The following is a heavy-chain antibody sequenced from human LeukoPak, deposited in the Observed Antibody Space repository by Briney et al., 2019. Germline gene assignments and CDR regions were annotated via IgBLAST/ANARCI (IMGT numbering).Heavy chain of an antibody. CDR3: AKPYSSGWYTGFDN. V-gene: IGHV3-53*01. CDR1: GFTVSRNY. J-gene: IGHJ4*02. D-gene: IGHD6-19*01. Sequence: GGSLRLSCAASGFTVSRNYMSWVRQAPGKGLEWVSVIYSGGSTYYADSVKGRFTISRDNSKNTLYLQMNSLRAEDTAVYYCAKPYSSGWYTGFDNWGQGTLVTVSS. CDR2: IYSGGST.